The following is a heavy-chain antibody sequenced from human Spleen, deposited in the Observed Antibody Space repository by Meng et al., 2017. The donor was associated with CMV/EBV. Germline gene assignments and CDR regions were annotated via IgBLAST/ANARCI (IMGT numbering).Heavy chain of an antibody. J-gene: IGHJ3*01. CDR1: GFTFSSYA. V-gene: IGHV3-7*01. CDR3: ARVIITRVSGIPAAGNAFDF. D-gene: IGHD6-13*01. CDR2: IKQDGSEK. Sequence: GGSLRLSCAASGFTFSSYAMSWVRRAPGKGLEWVANIKQDGSEKYYVDSVKGRFTISRDNAKNSVHLQMNSLRAEDTALYFCARVIITRVSGIPAAGNAFDFWGQGTMVTVSS.